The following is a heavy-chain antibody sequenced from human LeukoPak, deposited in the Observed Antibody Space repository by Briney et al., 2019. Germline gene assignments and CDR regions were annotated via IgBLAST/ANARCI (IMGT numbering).Heavy chain of an antibody. D-gene: IGHD5-18*01. CDR3: ARVPTNSYGLGN. CDR2: ISSSSSYI. CDR1: GFTFSSYS. V-gene: IGHV3-21*01. Sequence: PGGSLRLSCAASGFTFSSYSMNWVRQAPGKGLEWVSSISSSSSYIYYADSVKGRFTISRDNAKNTLYLQMNGLRADDTAVYYCARVPTNSYGLGNWGQGTLVTVS. J-gene: IGHJ4*02.